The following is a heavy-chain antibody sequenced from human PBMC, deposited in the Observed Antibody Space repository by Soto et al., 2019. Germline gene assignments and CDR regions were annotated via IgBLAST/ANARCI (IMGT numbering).Heavy chain of an antibody. V-gene: IGHV4-30-2*01. CDR3: ARGTPFY. CDR1: GGSISSGGYS. J-gene: IGHJ4*02. CDR2: IYHSGST. Sequence: SETLSLTCAVSGGSISSGGYSWSWIRQPPGKGLEWIGYIYHSGSTYYNPSLKSRVTISVDRSKNQFSLKLSSVTAADTAVYYCARGTPFYWGQGTLVTVYS.